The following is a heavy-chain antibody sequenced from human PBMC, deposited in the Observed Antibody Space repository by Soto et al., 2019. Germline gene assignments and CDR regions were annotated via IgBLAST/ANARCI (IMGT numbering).Heavy chain of an antibody. V-gene: IGHV1-69*12. J-gene: IGHJ6*02. D-gene: IGHD5-12*01. CDR1: GGTFSSYA. CDR2: IIPIFGTA. Sequence: QVQLVQSGAEVKKPGSSVKVSCKASGGTFSSYAISWVRQAPGQGLEWMGGIIPIFGTANYAQKFQGRVTITADESTSTAYMELSSVRSEDTAVYYCARGGYSGYRNYYYGMDVWGQGTTVTVSS. CDR3: ARGGYSGYRNYYYGMDV.